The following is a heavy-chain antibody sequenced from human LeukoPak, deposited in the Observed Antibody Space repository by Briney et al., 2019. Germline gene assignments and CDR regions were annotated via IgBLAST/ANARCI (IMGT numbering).Heavy chain of an antibody. D-gene: IGHD2-15*01. J-gene: IGHJ6*03. CDR1: GYPFPRHY. V-gene: IGHV1-8*03. CDR2: MNPNSGNT. CDR3: ARVAYFSGCSCYTNYYYYMDD. Sequence: GVSVKVSCKACGYPFPRHYMHWVRQAPGQGLEWMGWMNPNSGNTGYAQKFQGRVTITRNTSIGTAYMELSSLRSEDTPVYYCARVAYFSGCSCYTNYYYYMDDWGKGTTVTVSS.